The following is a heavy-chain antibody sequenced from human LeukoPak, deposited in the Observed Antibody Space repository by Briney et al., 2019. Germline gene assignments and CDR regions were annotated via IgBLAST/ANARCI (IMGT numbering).Heavy chain of an antibody. CDR3: ARLWGGNGYSGGSLNL. CDR2: ISYDGRKQ. J-gene: IGHJ5*02. V-gene: IGHV3-30*03. CDR1: GITFSSFG. D-gene: IGHD3-16*01. Sequence: PGRSLRLSCAASGITFSSFGMHWVRQAPGKGLEWVAVISYDGRKQYYADSVKGRFTISKDNSNNMVFLQMDRLRAEDTAVYYCARLWGGNGYSGGSLNLWGQGTLVTVSS.